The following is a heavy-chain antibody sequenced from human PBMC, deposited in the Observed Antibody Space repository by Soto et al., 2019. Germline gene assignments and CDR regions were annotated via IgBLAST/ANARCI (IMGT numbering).Heavy chain of an antibody. CDR3: ARTGYCSGGSCQGGWFDP. Sequence: QVQLVQSGAEVKKPGSSVKVSCKASGGTFSSYAISWVRQAPGQGLEWMGGIIPIFGTANYAQKFQGRVTITADESTSTAYMELSSLRSEDTAVYYCARTGYCSGGSCQGGWFDPRGQGTLVTVSS. J-gene: IGHJ5*02. CDR2: IIPIFGTA. D-gene: IGHD2-15*01. V-gene: IGHV1-69*01. CDR1: GGTFSSYA.